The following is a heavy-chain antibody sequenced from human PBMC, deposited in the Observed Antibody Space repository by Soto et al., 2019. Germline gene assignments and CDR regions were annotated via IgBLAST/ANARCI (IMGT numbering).Heavy chain of an antibody. D-gene: IGHD6-13*01. CDR3: ARASIAAAGTVDS. CDR2: IWYDGSNK. Sequence: QVQLVESGGGVVQPGRSLRLSCAASGFTFSSYGMHWVRQAPGKGQEWVAVIWYDGSNKYYADSVKCRFTISTDKSKNPLYLQMNSLRAEDTAVYYCARASIAAAGTVDSWGQGTLVTVSS. J-gene: IGHJ4*02. CDR1: GFTFSSYG. V-gene: IGHV3-33*01.